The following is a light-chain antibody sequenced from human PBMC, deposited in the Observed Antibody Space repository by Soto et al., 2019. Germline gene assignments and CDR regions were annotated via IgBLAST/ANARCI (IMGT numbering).Light chain of an antibody. Sequence: EIVMTQCPATLSVSPGERATLSCRASQSVSGNLAWYQQKPGQAPRLLVYGASTRATGIPARFSGSGSGTEFTLTISSLQSEDFAVYNCQQYNNWPPTFGQGTRLEIK. V-gene: IGKV3-15*01. CDR1: QSVSGN. CDR3: QQYNNWPPT. CDR2: GAS. J-gene: IGKJ5*01.